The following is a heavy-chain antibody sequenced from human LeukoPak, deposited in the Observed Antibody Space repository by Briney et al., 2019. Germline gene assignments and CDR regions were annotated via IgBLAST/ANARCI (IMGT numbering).Heavy chain of an antibody. J-gene: IGHJ6*03. CDR3: AREHCSSTSCQSHYYYYMDV. D-gene: IGHD2-2*01. CDR1: GFTFSSYS. CDR2: ISSSSSYI. V-gene: IGHV3-21*01. Sequence: TGGSLRLSCAASGFTFSSYSMNWVRQAPGKGLEWVSSISSSSSYIYYADSVKGRFTISRDNAKNSLYLQMNSLRAEDTAVYYCAREHCSSTSCQSHYYYYMDVWGKGTTVTVSS.